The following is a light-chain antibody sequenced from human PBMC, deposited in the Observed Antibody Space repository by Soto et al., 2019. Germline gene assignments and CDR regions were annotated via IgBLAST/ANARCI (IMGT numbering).Light chain of an antibody. Sequence: QSALTQPASVSGSPGQSIASSCTGTSSDVGGYNYVSWYQQHPGKAPKVLFYAVSNRPSGVSNRFSGSKSDNTASLTISGLQAEDEADYVCCSYTNNNTLVFGTGTKLTVL. V-gene: IGLV2-14*01. CDR2: AVS. CDR1: SSDVGGYNY. CDR3: CSYTNNNTLV. J-gene: IGLJ1*01.